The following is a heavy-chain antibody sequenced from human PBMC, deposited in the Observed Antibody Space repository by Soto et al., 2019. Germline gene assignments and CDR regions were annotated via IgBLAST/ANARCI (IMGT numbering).Heavy chain of an antibody. V-gene: IGHV3-21*01. CDR1: GFTFSSYS. Sequence: PGGSLRLSCAASGFTFSSYSMNWVRQAPGKGLEWVSSISSSSSYIYYADSVKGRFTISRDNAKNSLYLQMNSLRAEDTAVYYCARDADYSSGWHTRYYYYYGMDVWGQGTTVTVSS. CDR2: ISSSSSYI. CDR3: ARDADYSSGWHTRYYYYYGMDV. J-gene: IGHJ6*02. D-gene: IGHD6-19*01.